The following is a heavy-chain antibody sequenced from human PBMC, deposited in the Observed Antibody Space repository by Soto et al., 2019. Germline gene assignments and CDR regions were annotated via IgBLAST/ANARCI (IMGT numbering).Heavy chain of an antibody. CDR1: GGSFSGYY. V-gene: IGHV4-34*01. CDR2: INHSGST. J-gene: IGHJ3*02. D-gene: IGHD2-8*01. Sequence: QVQLQQWGAGLLKPSETLSLTCAVYGGSFSGYYWSWIRQPPGKGLEWIGEINHSGSTNYNPSLKSRVTISVDTSKNQFSLKLSSVTAADTAVYYCARGAYCTNGVCYLFPYSRHDAFDIWGQGTMVTVSS. CDR3: ARGAYCTNGVCYLFPYSRHDAFDI.